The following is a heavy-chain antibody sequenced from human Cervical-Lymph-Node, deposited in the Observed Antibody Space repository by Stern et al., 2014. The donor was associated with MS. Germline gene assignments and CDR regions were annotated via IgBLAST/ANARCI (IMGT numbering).Heavy chain of an antibody. V-gene: IGHV2-5*02. J-gene: IGHJ4*02. CDR2: IYWDYDT. CDR3: ARTDYSLWSGYSHFDY. D-gene: IGHD3-3*01. CDR1: GFSFTSSRMG. Sequence: QVTLKESGPTLVKPTQPLTLTCTFSGFSFTSSRMGVGWIRQPPGKALEWLALIYWDYDTRYSPSLKTRRTITKDNSKSQVVLRLTNMAPEDTGTYYCARTDYSLWSGYSHFDYCGQGAPVTVSS.